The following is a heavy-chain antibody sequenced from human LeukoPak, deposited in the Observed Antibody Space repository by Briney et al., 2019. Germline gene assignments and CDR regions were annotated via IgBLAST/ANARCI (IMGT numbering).Heavy chain of an antibody. D-gene: IGHD1-26*01. CDR1: GFTFSSYW. CDR2: IKQDGSEK. CDR3: ARDPGGSYGGRGYFDY. J-gene: IGHJ4*02. Sequence: GGSLRLSCAASGFTFSSYWMSWVRQGPGKGLEWVANIKQDGSEKYYVDSVKGRFTISRDNAKNSLYLQMNSLRAEDTAVYYCARDPGGSYGGRGYFDYWGQGTLVTVSS. V-gene: IGHV3-7*01.